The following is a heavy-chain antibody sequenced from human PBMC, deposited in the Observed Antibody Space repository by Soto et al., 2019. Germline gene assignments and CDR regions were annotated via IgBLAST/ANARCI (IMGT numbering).Heavy chain of an antibody. CDR3: ARTTAVPNTLRSRYFFDY. Sequence: SETLSLTCSVSGGSVSDKTYYWSWIRQPPGKRLEWIGYVYYSGTTNYNPSLKSRVTISVDLSKNRFSLRLSSVTTADTALYYCARTTAVPNTLRSRYFFDYWGRGTLVTVSS. V-gene: IGHV4-61*01. CDR2: VYYSGTT. CDR1: GGSVSDKTYY. D-gene: IGHD4-17*01. J-gene: IGHJ4*02.